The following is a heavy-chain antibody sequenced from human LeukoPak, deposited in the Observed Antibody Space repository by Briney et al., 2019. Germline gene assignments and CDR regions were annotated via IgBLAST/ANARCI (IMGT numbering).Heavy chain of an antibody. CDR1: GFTFSTYW. CDR3: ARYIAAAAKLDY. V-gene: IGHV3-7*04. D-gene: IGHD6-13*01. J-gene: IGHJ4*02. CDR2: IKQDGSEK. Sequence: PGGSLRLSCAASGFTFSTYWMSWVRQAPGKGLEWVANIKQDGSEKNYVDSVKGRFTISRDNAKKSQYLQMNSLRGEDTAVYYCARYIAAAAKLDYWGQGTLVTVSP.